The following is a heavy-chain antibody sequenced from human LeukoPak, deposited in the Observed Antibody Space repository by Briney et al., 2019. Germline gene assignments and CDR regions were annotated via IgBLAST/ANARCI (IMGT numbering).Heavy chain of an antibody. D-gene: IGHD2-15*01. CDR2: INPNSGGT. J-gene: IGHJ4*02. CDR3: AREDIVGIQFDY. V-gene: IGHV1-2*02. CDR1: GYTFTGYY. Sequence: GASVKVSCKASGYTFTGYYMHWVRQAPGQGLEWMGWINPNSGGTNYAQKFQGRVTMTRDMSISTAYMELSRLRSDDTAVYYCAREDIVGIQFDYWGQGTLVTVSS.